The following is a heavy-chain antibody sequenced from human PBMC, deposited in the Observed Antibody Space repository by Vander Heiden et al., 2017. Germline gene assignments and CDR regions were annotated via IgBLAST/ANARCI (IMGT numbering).Heavy chain of an antibody. CDR1: GFTFDDYV. J-gene: IGHJ4*02. CDR3: AKDVIRKSTGLTSFDY. D-gene: IGHD1-1*01. CDR2: IRWNSRSI. Sequence: EVQLVEFGGGLVQPGRSLRLSCAASGFTFDDYVMHWVRQVPGKGLEWVSGIRWNSRSIGYADSVKGRFTISRDNAKNSRYLKMNSMRTEETALYYCAKDVIRKSTGLTSFDYWGQGTMVTV. V-gene: IGHV3-9*01.